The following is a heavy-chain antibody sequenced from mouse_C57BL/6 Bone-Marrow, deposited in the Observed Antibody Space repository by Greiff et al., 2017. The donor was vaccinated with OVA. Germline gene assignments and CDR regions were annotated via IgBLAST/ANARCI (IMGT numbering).Heavy chain of an antibody. CDR2: IHPTSGST. D-gene: IGHD3-3*01. Sequence: VQLQQPGAELVKPGASVKLSCKASGYTFTSYWMHWVKQRPGQGLEWIGMIHPTSGSTNYNEKFKSKATLTADKSSSTAYMQLSSLTSEDAAVYYCARRAVYYFDYWGQGTTLTVSS. CDR3: ARRAVYYFDY. J-gene: IGHJ2*01. V-gene: IGHV1-64*01. CDR1: GYTFTSYW.